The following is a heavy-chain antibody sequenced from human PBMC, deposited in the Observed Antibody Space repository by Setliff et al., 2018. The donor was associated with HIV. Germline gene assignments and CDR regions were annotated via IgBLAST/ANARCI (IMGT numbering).Heavy chain of an antibody. Sequence: SETLSLTCAVSGYSLSSDYYWGWIRQPPGKGLEWIASIYHNGNIYYNPSLKSRVTITMDTSKNQFSLKLSSVTAADTAVYSCVRHLSEMAMVDHWGQGTLVTVSS. CDR2: IYHNGNI. CDR3: VRHLSEMAMVDH. V-gene: IGHV4-38-2*01. J-gene: IGHJ4*02. CDR1: GYSLSSDYY.